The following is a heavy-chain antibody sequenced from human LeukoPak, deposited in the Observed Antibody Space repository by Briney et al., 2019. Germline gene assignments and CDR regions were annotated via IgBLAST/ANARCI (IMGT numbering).Heavy chain of an antibody. CDR1: GFTLTNHA. V-gene: IGHV3-23*01. Sequence: GGSLRLSCAVSGFTLTNHAVSWVRQAPGKGLEWVSIVVGTGGTYYADSVKGRFTISRDNSKNTLYLQMNSLRAEDTAVYYCANLGRVTTNWGQGTLVTVSS. J-gene: IGHJ4*02. CDR3: ANLGRVTTN. CDR2: VVGTGGT. D-gene: IGHD4-17*01.